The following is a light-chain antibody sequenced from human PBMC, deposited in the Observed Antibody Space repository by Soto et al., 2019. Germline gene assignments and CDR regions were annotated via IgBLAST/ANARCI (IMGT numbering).Light chain of an antibody. V-gene: IGLV2-18*02. CDR2: EGS. Sequence: QSALTQPPSVAGSPGQSVTLSCPGTSSDIGNYNRVSWYQQPPGTAPKLMIYEGSNRPSGVPDRFSGSKSGNTASLTISGLQAEYEADDYCHSYTSSSTYVFGTGTKLTVL. J-gene: IGLJ1*01. CDR1: SSDIGNYNR. CDR3: HSYTSSSTYV.